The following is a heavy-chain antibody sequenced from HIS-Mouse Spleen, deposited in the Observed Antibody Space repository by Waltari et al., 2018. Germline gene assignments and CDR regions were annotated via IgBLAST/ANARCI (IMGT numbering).Heavy chain of an antibody. CDR3: AKDKHHAFDY. V-gene: IGHV3-30*18. J-gene: IGHJ4*02. CDR2: ISYDGSNK. Sequence: QVQLVESGGGVVQPGRSLRLSCAASGFTSSSYGMNWVRQAPGKGLEWVAVISYDGSNKYYADSVKGRFTISRDNSKNTLYLQMNSLRAEDTAVYYCAKDKHHAFDYWGQGTLVTVSS. CDR1: GFTSSSYG.